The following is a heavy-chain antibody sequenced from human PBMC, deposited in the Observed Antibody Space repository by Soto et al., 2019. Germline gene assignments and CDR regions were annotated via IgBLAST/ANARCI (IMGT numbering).Heavy chain of an antibody. CDR1: GFTLSGSS. V-gene: IGHV3-74*01. CDR2: IDNAGTDS. Sequence: EVQLVESGGSLVQPGGSLRLSCAASGFTLSGSSMHWVRQAPGKGLVWVSGIDNAGTDSTYADSVKGRFTSSRDNAKNMLYLQMNSLRVEDTAVYYCARGWFGPDVWGKGTTVTVSS. CDR3: ARGWFGPDV. J-gene: IGHJ6*04. D-gene: IGHD3-10*01.